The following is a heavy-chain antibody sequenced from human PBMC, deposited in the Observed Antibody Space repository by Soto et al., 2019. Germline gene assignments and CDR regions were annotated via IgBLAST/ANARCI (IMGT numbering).Heavy chain of an antibody. CDR1: DGSISSYY. CDR3: AGFSSGTYLFGL. Sequence: LSLTCTVSDGSISSYYWSWIRQPPGKGLEWIGYIYGTGTTNYAPSLKNRVTMSLHTSKNQFSLTLSSVTAADTAMYYCAGFSSGTYLFGLWGPGTLVTVSS. CDR2: IYGTGTT. V-gene: IGHV4-59*01. J-gene: IGHJ4*02. D-gene: IGHD1-26*01.